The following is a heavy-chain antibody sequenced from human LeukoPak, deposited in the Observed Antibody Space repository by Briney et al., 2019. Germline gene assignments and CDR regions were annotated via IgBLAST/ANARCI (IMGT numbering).Heavy chain of an antibody. V-gene: IGHV5-51*01. CDR2: IYPGDSDT. D-gene: IGHD6-13*01. CDR3: GRHLFGSAAGPYYFDY. CDR1: GYSFTSYW. J-gene: IGHJ4*02. Sequence: GESLKISCKGSGYSFTSYWIGWVRQMPGKGLEWMGIIYPGDSDTRYSPSFQGQVTISADKSISTAYLQWSSLKASDTAMYYCGRHLFGSAAGPYYFDYWGQGTLVTVSS.